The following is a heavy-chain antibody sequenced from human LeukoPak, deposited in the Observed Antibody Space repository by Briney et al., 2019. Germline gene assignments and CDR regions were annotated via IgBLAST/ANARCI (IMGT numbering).Heavy chain of an antibody. CDR1: GFTFSSYW. CDR2: IKQDGGEK. J-gene: IGHJ4*02. Sequence: PGGSLRLSCAASGFTFSSYWMNWVRQAPGKGLEWVANIKQDGGEKYYVDSVKGRFTISRDNAKNSLYLQMNSLRAEDTAVYYCAREGSFRSGYYSHWGQGILVTVSS. V-gene: IGHV3-7*03. D-gene: IGHD3-22*01. CDR3: AREGSFRSGYYSH.